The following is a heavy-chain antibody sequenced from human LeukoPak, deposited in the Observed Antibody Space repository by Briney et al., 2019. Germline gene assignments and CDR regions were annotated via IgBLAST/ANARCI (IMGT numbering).Heavy chain of an antibody. CDR1: GYTFTSYG. J-gene: IGHJ4*02. D-gene: IGHD6-19*01. CDR3: ARRVGGSSGWYGDFDY. CDR2: IIAYNGNT. Sequence: ASVKVSSKASGYTFTSYGTSCVPQTPEQGLEWRGWIIAYNGNTNHAQKLQGRVTMNTDTSTSTAYMELRSLRSDDTAVYYCARRVGGSSGWYGDFDYWGQGTLVTVSS. V-gene: IGHV1-18*01.